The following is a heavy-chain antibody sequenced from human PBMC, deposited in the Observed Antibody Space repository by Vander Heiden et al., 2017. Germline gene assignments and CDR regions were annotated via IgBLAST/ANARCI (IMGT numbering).Heavy chain of an antibody. V-gene: IGHV3-74*03. D-gene: IGHD5-12*01. CDR1: GVTFSNHW. J-gene: IGHJ4*02. Sequence: EVQLVESGGGLVQPGRCLRISCAASGVTFSNHWMHWVRQAPGKGLVWVSRVTGDGTSITYADFVKGRFTLSRDNAKNTVLLQMNSLRAEDTAVYYCVRDSGYHFDYWGQGTLVIVSS. CDR3: VRDSGYHFDY. CDR2: VTGDGTSI.